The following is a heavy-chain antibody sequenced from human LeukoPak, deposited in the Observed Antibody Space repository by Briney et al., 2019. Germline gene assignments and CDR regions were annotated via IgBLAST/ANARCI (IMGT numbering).Heavy chain of an antibody. D-gene: IGHD2-2*03. CDR2: ISTYNGNT. CDR1: GYTFTYYG. CDR3: ARDLGYCSGNRCYRNWFDP. Sequence: ASVKVSCKASGYTFTYYGISWVRQAPGQGLEWMGWISTYNGNTNYAQKFQGRVTLTTDTSASTAYMELRSLRSDDTAVYYCARDLGYCSGNRCYRNWFDPRGQGTLVTVSS. J-gene: IGHJ5*02. V-gene: IGHV1-18*01.